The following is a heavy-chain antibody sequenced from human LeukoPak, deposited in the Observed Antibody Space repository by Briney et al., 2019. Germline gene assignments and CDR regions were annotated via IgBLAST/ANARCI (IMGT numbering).Heavy chain of an antibody. CDR3: ARTNYYYYYMDV. Sequence: SETLSLTCTDSGGSISTFYWSWIRQPPGKGLERIGYIYYTGSTNYNPSLKSRVTISVDTSKNQFSLKLSSVTAADTAVYYCARTNYYYYYMDVWGKGTTVTVSS. V-gene: IGHV4-59*01. CDR2: IYYTGST. J-gene: IGHJ6*03. CDR1: GGSISTFY.